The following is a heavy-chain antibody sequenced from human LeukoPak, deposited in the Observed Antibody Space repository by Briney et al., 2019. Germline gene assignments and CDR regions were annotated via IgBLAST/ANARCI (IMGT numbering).Heavy chain of an antibody. CDR3: ARDLSEGELRGPYYYYGMDV. D-gene: IGHD1-26*01. V-gene: IGHV1-69*04. CDR1: GGTFSSYT. J-gene: IGHJ6*02. Sequence: ASVKVSCKASGGTFSSYTISWVRQAPGQGLEWMGRIIPILGIANYAQKFQGRVTITADKSTSTAYMKLSSLRSEDTAVYYCARDLSEGELRGPYYYYGMDVWGQGTTVTVSS. CDR2: IIPILGIA.